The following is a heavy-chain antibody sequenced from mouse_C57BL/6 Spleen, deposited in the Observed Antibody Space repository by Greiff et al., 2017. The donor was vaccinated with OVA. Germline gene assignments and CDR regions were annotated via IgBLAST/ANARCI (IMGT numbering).Heavy chain of an antibody. J-gene: IGHJ4*01. CDR2: IYPGDGDT. V-gene: IGHV1-82*01. CDR1: GYAFSSSW. Sequence: QVQLQQSGTELVKPGASVKISCKASGYAFSSSWMNWVKQRPGKGLEWIGRIYPGDGDTNYNGKFKGKATLTADKSSSTAYMQLSSLTSEDSAVYSCARNPYYGSSYGYAMDYWGQGTSVTVSS. D-gene: IGHD1-1*01. CDR3: ARNPYYGSSYGYAMDY.